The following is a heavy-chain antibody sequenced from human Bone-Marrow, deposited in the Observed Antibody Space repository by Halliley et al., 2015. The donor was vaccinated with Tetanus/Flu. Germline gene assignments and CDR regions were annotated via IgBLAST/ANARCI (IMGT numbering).Heavy chain of an antibody. CDR3: ARHCSGNSCYTDAFDI. Sequence: TLSLTCSVSGASMLPYYWSWIRQPPGKGLEWIGYIYYSGNTNYNPSLKTRVTLSVDTSKKQFSLKLTSVTAADTAVYYCARHCSGNSCYTDAFDIWGQGTVVTVSS. CDR2: IYYSGNT. V-gene: IGHV4-59*08. J-gene: IGHJ3*02. CDR1: GASMLPYY. D-gene: IGHD2-15*01.